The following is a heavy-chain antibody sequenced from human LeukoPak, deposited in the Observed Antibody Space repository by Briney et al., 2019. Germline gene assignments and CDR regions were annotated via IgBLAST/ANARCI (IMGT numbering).Heavy chain of an antibody. CDR3: ARASFNVVFGNWFDP. CDR1: SGSIGSSSNY. Sequence: PSETLSLTCTVSSGSIGSSSNYWGWIRQAPGKGLEWIGNVYYSGSTFYNPSLKSRVTISVDTAKNQFSLKLRSVTTADTAIYYCARASFNVVFGNWFDPWGQGTLVTVSS. CDR2: VYYSGST. D-gene: IGHD2-8*01. V-gene: IGHV4-39*01. J-gene: IGHJ5*02.